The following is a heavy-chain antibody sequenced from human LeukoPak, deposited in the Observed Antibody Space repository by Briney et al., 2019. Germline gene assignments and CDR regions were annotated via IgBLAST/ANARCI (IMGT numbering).Heavy chain of an antibody. CDR1: GYTFTSYG. D-gene: IGHD3-3*01. J-gene: IGHJ4*02. Sequence: GASVKVSCKASGYTFTSYGISWVRQAPGQGLEWMGWISAYNGNTNYAQKLQGRVTMTTDTSTSTAYMELRSLRSDDTAVYYCATASGVVITGQFDYWGQGTLVTVSS. CDR3: ATASGVVITGQFDY. CDR2: ISAYNGNT. V-gene: IGHV1-18*01.